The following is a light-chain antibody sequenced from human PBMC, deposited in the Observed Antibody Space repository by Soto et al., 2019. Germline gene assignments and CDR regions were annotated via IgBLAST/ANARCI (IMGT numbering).Light chain of an antibody. CDR2: GAS. J-gene: IGKJ5*01. Sequence: EIVMTQSPATLSVSPGERATLSCRASQSVSSNLAWYQQKPGQAPRLLFHGASTRATGIPARFSGSGSGTEFTLTISSLQSEDFAVYYCQQFHNWPPITFGQGTRLEIK. V-gene: IGKV3-15*01. CDR1: QSVSSN. CDR3: QQFHNWPPIT.